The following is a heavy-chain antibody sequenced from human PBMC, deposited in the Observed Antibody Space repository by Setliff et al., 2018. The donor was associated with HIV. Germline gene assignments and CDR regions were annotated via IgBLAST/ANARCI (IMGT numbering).Heavy chain of an antibody. CDR2: IHASGKT. Sequence: PSETLSLTCTVSGDTDFYWNWIRQPPGKGLEWIGYIHASGKTNYNPSLESRVTISLDTSKMQFSLHLTAVTAADTAVYYCATLDPSGGNFLAYWGQGTLVTVSS. J-gene: IGHJ4*02. CDR1: GDTDFY. V-gene: IGHV4-4*09. D-gene: IGHD2-21*02. CDR3: ATLDPSGGNFLAY.